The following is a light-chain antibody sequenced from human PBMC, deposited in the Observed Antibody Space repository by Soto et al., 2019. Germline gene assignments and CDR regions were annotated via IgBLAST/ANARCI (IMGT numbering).Light chain of an antibody. CDR1: QSVSSK. V-gene: IGKV3-15*01. J-gene: IGKJ4*01. CDR3: QQYNNWPLT. CDR2: GAS. Sequence: EIVMTQSPATLSVSPGERATLSCRASQSVSSKLAWYQQKPGQAHRLLIYGASTRATGIPARFSGSGSGTEFTLTISSLQSEDFAVYYCQQYNNWPLTFGGGTKVEIK.